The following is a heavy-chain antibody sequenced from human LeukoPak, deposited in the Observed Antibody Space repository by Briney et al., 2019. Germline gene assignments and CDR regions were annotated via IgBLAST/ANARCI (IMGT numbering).Heavy chain of an antibody. Sequence: SAPTRVNATQTGTLTCTLSGYSLTTSRVGVCWIRHSPIKALEWLALIYWNDNKYYSPSLKSSITSTKDTSKNQVVLSMTNMDPVATATYYCPHRGSGSFGWFDPWGQGTLVTVSS. V-gene: IGHV2-5*01. CDR1: GYSLTTSRVG. J-gene: IGHJ5*02. CDR2: IYWNDNK. CDR3: PHRGSGSFGWFDP. D-gene: IGHD1-26*01.